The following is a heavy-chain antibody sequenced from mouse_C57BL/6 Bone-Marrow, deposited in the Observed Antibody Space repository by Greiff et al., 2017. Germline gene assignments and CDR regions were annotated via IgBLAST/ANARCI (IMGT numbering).Heavy chain of an antibody. D-gene: IGHD2-12*01. CDR2: IYPGGGYT. J-gene: IGHJ4*01. V-gene: IGHV1-63*01. Sequence: VQLQQSGAELVRPGTSVKMSCKASGYTFPNYWIGWAKQRPGHGLEWIGDIYPGGGYTNYNEKFKGKATLTADKSSSTAYMQFSSLTSEDSAIYYCARLGHDGEDDWGQGTSVTVSS. CDR1: GYTFPNYW. CDR3: ARLGHDGEDD.